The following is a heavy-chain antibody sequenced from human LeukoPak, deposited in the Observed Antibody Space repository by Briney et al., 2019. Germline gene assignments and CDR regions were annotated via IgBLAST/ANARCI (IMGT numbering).Heavy chain of an antibody. V-gene: IGHV4-59*13. J-gene: IGHJ3*02. CDR1: GGSISDYY. CDR3: ARPGAAADPDAFDI. D-gene: IGHD6-13*01. CDR2: MSYNDGA. Sequence: SETLSLTCTISGGSISDYYWSWIRQPPGKGLEWVAYMSYNDGATYNPSLKSRVTMSLDTSRNQFSLKLISVTAADTAVYYCARPGAAADPDAFDIWGQGTMVTVSS.